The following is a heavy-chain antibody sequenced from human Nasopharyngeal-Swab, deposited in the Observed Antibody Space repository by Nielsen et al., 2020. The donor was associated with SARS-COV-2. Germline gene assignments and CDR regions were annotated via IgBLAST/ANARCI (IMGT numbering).Heavy chain of an antibody. CDR3: ARQSCSGGSCYFNDAFDI. CDR2: IYPGDSDT. J-gene: IGHJ3*02. D-gene: IGHD2-15*01. V-gene: IGHV5-51*01. Sequence: VRQVPGKGLEWMGIIYPGDSDTRYSPSFQGQVTISADKSISTAYLQWSSLKASDTAMYYCARQSCSGGSCYFNDAFDIWGQGTMVTVSS.